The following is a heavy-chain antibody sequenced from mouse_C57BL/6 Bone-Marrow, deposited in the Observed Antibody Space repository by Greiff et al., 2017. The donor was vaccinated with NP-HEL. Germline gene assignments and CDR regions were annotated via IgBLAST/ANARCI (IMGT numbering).Heavy chain of an antibody. CDR3: ARDRGDYYGSSPDY. V-gene: IGHV5-4*01. D-gene: IGHD1-1*01. CDR2: ISDGGSYT. Sequence: EVQRVESGGGLVKPGGSLKLSCAASGFTFSSYAMSWVRQTPEKRLEWVATISDGGSYTYSPDHVKGRFTISRDNAKNNLYLQMSHLKSEDTAMDYCARDRGDYYGSSPDYWGQGTTLTVSS. CDR1: GFTFSSYA. J-gene: IGHJ2*01.